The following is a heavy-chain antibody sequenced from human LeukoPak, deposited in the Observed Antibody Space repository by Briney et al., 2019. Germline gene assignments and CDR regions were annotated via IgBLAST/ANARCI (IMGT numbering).Heavy chain of an antibody. Sequence: GGSLRLSCAASGFTFSSYSMNWVRQAPGKGLEWVSSISSSSSYIYYADSVKGRFTISRDNAKNSLHLQMNSLRAEDTAVYYCARGRWYSSSSGGSDYWGQGTLVTVSS. V-gene: IGHV3-21*01. D-gene: IGHD6-6*01. CDR1: GFTFSSYS. CDR3: ARGRWYSSSSGGSDY. CDR2: ISSSSSYI. J-gene: IGHJ4*02.